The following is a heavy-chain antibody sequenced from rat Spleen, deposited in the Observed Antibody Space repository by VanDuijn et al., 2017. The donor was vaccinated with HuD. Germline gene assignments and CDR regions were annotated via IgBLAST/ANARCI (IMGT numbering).Heavy chain of an antibody. D-gene: IGHD1-12*03. Sequence: QVQLKESGPGLVQPSQTLSLTCSVSGFSPSNYGVTWVRRPPGKGLEWMGLMWTGGSTAYNSLLKSRLSISRDTSKSQVFLKVSNLQTEDTAMYFCASQHYYEGYYRDFWGQGVMVTVSS. CDR3: ASQHYYEGYYRDF. J-gene: IGHJ2*01. CDR1: GFSPSNYG. V-gene: IGHV2-16*01. CDR2: MWTGGST.